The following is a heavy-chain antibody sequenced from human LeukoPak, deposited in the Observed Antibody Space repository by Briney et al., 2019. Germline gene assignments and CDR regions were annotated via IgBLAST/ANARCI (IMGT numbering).Heavy chain of an antibody. D-gene: IGHD1-26*01. J-gene: IGHJ4*02. CDR2: IRYDGSNK. CDR3: AKSDKGAVQLPFDY. Sequence: GGSLRLSCAASGFTFSSYGMHWVRQAPGEGMGWVAFIRYDGSNKYYADSVEGRFTISRDNSKNTLYLQMNSLRAEDTAVYCCAKSDKGAVQLPFDYWGQGTLVTVSS. V-gene: IGHV3-30*02. CDR1: GFTFSSYG.